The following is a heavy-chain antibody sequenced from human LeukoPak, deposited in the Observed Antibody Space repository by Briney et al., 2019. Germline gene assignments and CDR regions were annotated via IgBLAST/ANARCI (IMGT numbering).Heavy chain of an antibody. V-gene: IGHV1-2*02. CDR2: INPNSGGT. CDR1: GYTFTGYY. D-gene: IGHD6-13*01. Sequence: GASVKVSCKASGYTFTGYYMHWVRQALGQGLEWMGWINPNSGGTNYAQKFQGRVTMTRDTSISTAYMELSRLRSDDTAVYYCASLVNIAAAGDDAFDIWGQGTMVTVSS. CDR3: ASLVNIAAAGDDAFDI. J-gene: IGHJ3*02.